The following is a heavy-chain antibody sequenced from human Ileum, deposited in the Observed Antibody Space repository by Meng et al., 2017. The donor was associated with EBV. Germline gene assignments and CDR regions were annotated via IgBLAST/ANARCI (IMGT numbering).Heavy chain of an antibody. J-gene: IGHJ4*02. Sequence: QVQRVQSGPEVKNPGSSVKVSCKSSGSTFSVYGITWVRQAPGQGLEWMGGIIPALGTPKYARKFQDRLTIIADKSTSTGYMELHSLTSNDTAVYFCARGTGADYWGQGTLVTVSS. V-gene: IGHV1-69*06. CDR1: GSTFSVYG. CDR2: IIPALGTP. CDR3: ARGTGADY. D-gene: IGHD3-10*01.